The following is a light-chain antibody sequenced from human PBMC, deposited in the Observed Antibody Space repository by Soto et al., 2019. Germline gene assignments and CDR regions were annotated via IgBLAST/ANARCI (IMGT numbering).Light chain of an antibody. Sequence: DIQMTQSPASLSASVGDRVIITCWASHNIGNYLNWYQQKPGKAPKLLIYSASRLQRGVPSSFSGSGSGTDFTLTISSLQPEDFATYYCLQSYSPPLTFGHGSKVDIK. CDR3: LQSYSPPLT. V-gene: IGKV1-39*01. CDR2: SAS. J-gene: IGKJ1*01. CDR1: HNIGNY.